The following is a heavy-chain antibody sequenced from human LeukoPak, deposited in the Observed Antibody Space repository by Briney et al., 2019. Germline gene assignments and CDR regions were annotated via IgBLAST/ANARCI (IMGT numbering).Heavy chain of an antibody. D-gene: IGHD1-26*01. CDR2: IYSTGTT. Sequence: PSETLSLTCTVSGGSLNSYYWGWVRQPAGKGLEWIGRIYSTGTTNYSPSLKSRLTMSVDTSKNQFSLNLRSVTAADTATYYCGRPGYPASYSFLDYWSQGTLVTVSS. V-gene: IGHV4-4*07. CDR3: GRPGYPASYSFLDY. CDR1: GGSLNSYY. J-gene: IGHJ4*02.